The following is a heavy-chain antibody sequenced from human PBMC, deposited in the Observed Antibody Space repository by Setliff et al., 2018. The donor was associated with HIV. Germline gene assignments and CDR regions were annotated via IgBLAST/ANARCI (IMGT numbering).Heavy chain of an antibody. J-gene: IGHJ4*02. D-gene: IGHD3-22*01. CDR3: ARRMRYYDSSGYYGHYFDS. V-gene: IGHV5-51*01. CDR1: GYSFTNYW. CDR2: IYPGDSDP. Sequence: GESLTISCKASGYSFTNYWIGWVRQMPGKGLEWTGIIYPGDSDPRYSPSFQGQVTISADKSISTAYLQWSSLKASDTAMYYCARRMRYYDSSGYYGHYFDSWGQGTLVTVSS.